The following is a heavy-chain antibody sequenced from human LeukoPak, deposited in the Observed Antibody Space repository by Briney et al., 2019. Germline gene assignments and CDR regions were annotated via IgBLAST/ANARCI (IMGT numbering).Heavy chain of an antibody. CDR3: VAGNWNDGAFDM. J-gene: IGHJ3*02. Sequence: GGSLRLSCAASGFTFSTYWMTWVRQAPGKGLEWVGNIKPDGSQKYYVDSVKGRLTISRDNVKNSMYLQMNSLRAEDTAVYYCVAGNWNDGAFDMWGQGTMVTVSS. D-gene: IGHD1-20*01. V-gene: IGHV3-7*02. CDR2: IKPDGSQK. CDR1: GFTFSTYW.